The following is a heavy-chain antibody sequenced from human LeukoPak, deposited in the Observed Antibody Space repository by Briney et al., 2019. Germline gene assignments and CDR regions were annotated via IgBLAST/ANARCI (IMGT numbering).Heavy chain of an antibody. CDR2: ISGSGGGT. CDR3: AKDRGRYYDSSGYYWGYYFDS. Sequence: GGSLRLSCAASGFTFINYAMNWVRQAPGKGLEWVSAISGSGGGTYYADSVKGRFTISRDNSKNTLYLQMSSLRAEDTAIYYCAKDRGRYYDSSGYYWGYYFDSWGQGILVTVST. D-gene: IGHD3-22*01. V-gene: IGHV3-23*01. J-gene: IGHJ4*02. CDR1: GFTFINYA.